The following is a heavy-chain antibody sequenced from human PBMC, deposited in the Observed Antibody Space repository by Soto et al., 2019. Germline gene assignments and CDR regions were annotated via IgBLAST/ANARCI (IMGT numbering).Heavy chain of an antibody. J-gene: IGHJ4*02. CDR3: ARDPNSSSWERHFAY. V-gene: IGHV4-61*01. CDR2: IYYSGST. Sequence: SETLSLTCTVSGDSVRTGSYYWGWIRQSPGKGLEWIGDIYYSGSTNYNPSLKSRVTISQDTSKNQFSLKLSSVTAADTAVYYCARDPNSSSWERHFAYWGQGTLVTAS. D-gene: IGHD6-13*01. CDR1: GDSVRTGSYY.